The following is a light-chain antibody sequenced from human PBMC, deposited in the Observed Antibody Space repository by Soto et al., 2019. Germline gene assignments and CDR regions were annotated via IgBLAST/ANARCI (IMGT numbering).Light chain of an antibody. Sequence: QSVLTQPPSVSGAPGQRVTISCTGSSSNIGAGYDVHWYQQLPGTAPKLLIYGNSNRPSGVPDRFSGSKSGTSASLAITGLQAEDEADYYCRSYDSSLSGHVFGTGTPLTVL. CDR3: RSYDSSLSGHV. CDR1: SSNIGAGYD. V-gene: IGLV1-40*01. J-gene: IGLJ1*01. CDR2: GNS.